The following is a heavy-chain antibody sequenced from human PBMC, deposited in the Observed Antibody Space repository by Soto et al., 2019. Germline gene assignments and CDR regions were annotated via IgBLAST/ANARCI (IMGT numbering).Heavy chain of an antibody. CDR3: AKSRSGYYSAFDI. CDR1: GFTFSSYG. J-gene: IGHJ3*02. Sequence: EVQLLESGGGLVQPGGSLRLSCAPSGFTFSSYGMSWVRQAPGKGLEWVSAISGSGGSTYYADSVKGRFTISRDNSKNTLYLQMNSLRAEDTAVYYCAKSRSGYYSAFDIWGQGTMVTVSS. CDR2: ISGSGGST. D-gene: IGHD3-22*01. V-gene: IGHV3-23*01.